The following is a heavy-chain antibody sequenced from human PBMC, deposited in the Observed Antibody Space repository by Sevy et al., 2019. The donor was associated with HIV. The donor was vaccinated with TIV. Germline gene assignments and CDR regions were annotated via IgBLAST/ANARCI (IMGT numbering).Heavy chain of an antibody. CDR2: ISGHGGST. CDR3: AGGFWSGFDY. Sequence: GGSLRLSCAASGFIFNSYTMNWVRQAPGKGLEWVSSISGHGGSTSYADSVKGRFTISRDNFKNTLDLQMNSLRGEDTAVYYCAGGFWSGFDYWGHGTLVTVSS. V-gene: IGHV3-23*01. CDR1: GFIFNSYT. D-gene: IGHD3-3*01. J-gene: IGHJ4*01.